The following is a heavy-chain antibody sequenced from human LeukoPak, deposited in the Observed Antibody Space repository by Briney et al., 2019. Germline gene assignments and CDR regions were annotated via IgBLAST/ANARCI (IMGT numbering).Heavy chain of an antibody. D-gene: IGHD3-22*01. CDR3: ARGRDITSDSSGYYGMEV. V-gene: IGHV4-34*01. J-gene: IGHJ6*02. CDR1: GVSFSGYY. CDR2: INHSGST. Sequence: SETLSLTCAVYGVSFSGYYWSWIRQPPGKGLEWIGEINHSGSTNYNPSLKSRVTISVDTSTNQFSLKLSSVTAADTAVYYCARGRDITSDSSGYYGMEVWGQGTTVTVSS.